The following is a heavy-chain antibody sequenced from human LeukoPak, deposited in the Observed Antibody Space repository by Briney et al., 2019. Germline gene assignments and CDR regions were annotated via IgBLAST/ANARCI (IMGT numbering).Heavy chain of an antibody. CDR3: ARDLVTVTKGFDI. D-gene: IGHD4-17*01. CDR2: ISYSGRT. CDR1: GGSMSSGDYY. J-gene: IGHJ3*02. Sequence: SETLSLTCTVSGGSMSSGDYYWAWVRQPPGEGLEWIGSISYSGRTFYKPSLTSRVAISIDASKSQFSLRLSSVTAADTAVYYCARDLVTVTKGFDIWGQGTMVSVSS. V-gene: IGHV4-39*07.